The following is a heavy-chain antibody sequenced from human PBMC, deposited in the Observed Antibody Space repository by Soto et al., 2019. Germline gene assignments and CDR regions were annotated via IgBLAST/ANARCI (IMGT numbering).Heavy chain of an antibody. J-gene: IGHJ6*02. CDR2: IYTSGST. CDR1: VGSISSYY. V-gene: IGHV4-4*07. D-gene: IGHD3-3*01. Sequence: ETLSLTCTFSVGSISSYYWSWIRQPAGKGLEWIGRIYTSGSTNYNPSLKSRVTMSVDTSKNQFSLKLSSVTAADTAVYYCARDQGGYDFFYGMDVWGQGTTVTVSS. CDR3: ARDQGGYDFFYGMDV.